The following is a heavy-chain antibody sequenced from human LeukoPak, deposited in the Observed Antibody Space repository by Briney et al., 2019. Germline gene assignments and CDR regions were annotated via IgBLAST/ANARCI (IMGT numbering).Heavy chain of an antibody. CDR2: ISWNSGSI. J-gene: IGHJ4*02. CDR3: AKDNRRHYTSGPNPDSLH. CDR1: GFIFNNYA. D-gene: IGHD6-19*01. V-gene: IGHV3-9*01. Sequence: GGSLRLSRAGSGFIFNNYAMHWVRQPPGKGLEWVSGISWNSGSIDYADSVKGRFTISRDNAKNSLYLQMNSLRVEDTAFYYCAKDNRRHYTSGPNPDSLHWGQGALVTVSS.